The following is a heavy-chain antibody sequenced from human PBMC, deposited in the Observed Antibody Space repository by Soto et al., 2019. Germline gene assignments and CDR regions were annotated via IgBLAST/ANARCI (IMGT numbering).Heavy chain of an antibody. D-gene: IGHD3-3*01. CDR2: IYYSGST. V-gene: IGHV4-30-4*01. CDR1: GGSISSGDYY. J-gene: IGHJ6*03. Sequence: SETLSLTCTVSGGSISSGDYYWSWIRQPPGKGLEWIGYIYYSGSTYYNPSLKSRVTISVDTSKNQFSLKLSSVTAADTAVYYCARDHPTITIFGVVAIGYMDVWGKGTTVTVSS. CDR3: ARDHPTITIFGVVAIGYMDV.